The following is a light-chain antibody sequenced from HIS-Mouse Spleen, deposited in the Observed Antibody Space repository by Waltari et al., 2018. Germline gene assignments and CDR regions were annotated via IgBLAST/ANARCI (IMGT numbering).Light chain of an antibody. CDR3: QAWDSSTAV. J-gene: IGLJ1*01. V-gene: IGLV3-1*01. Sequence: SYELTQPPSVSVSPGQTASITCSGANLGDKYACWYQQKPGQSPLLVIYQASNRPSGIPERFSGSNSGNTATLTISGTQAMDEADYYCQAWDSSTAVFGTGTKVTVL. CDR1: NLGDKY. CDR2: QAS.